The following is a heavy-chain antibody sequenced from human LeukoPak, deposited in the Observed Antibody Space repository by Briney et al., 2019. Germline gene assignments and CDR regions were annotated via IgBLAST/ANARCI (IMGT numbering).Heavy chain of an antibody. CDR3: GRVNIRYYHMDV. Sequence: SGESLRLSCAASGFTFSTYSLSWIRQPPGKGLEWVSSISGRRYIDYADSLRGRFTISRDNAKNYLYLQMNSLRAEDTAVYSCGRVNIRYYHMDVWGKGTTVTVSS. V-gene: IGHV3-21*01. D-gene: IGHD1/OR15-1a*01. CDR2: ISGRRYI. CDR1: GFTFSTYS. J-gene: IGHJ6*03.